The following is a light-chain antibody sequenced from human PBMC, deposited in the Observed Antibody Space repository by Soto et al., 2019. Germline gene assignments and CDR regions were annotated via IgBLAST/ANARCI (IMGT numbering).Light chain of an antibody. CDR1: SADVGGYNF. V-gene: IGLV2-14*03. CDR2: DVS. J-gene: IGLJ2*01. CDR3: SSYTSIRTHVV. Sequence: QSALTQAASVSGSPGQSITISCTGTSADVGGYNFVSWYQHHPGKAPKLMIYDVSNRPSGVSNRFSGSKSDNTASLTISGLQAEDEADYYCSSYTSIRTHVVFGGGTKLTVL.